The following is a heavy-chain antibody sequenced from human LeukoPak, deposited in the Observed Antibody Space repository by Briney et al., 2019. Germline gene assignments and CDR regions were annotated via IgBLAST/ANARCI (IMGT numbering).Heavy chain of an antibody. J-gene: IGHJ4*02. CDR3: AKVSGGYSYGYGDY. CDR2: IKPDGSEK. V-gene: IGHV3-7*03. CDR1: GFTFSNYW. D-gene: IGHD5-18*01. Sequence: GGSLRLSCAASGFTFSNYWMSWVRQAPGKGLEWVANIKPDGSEKYYVDSVKGRFTISRDNAKNSLYLQMNSLRAEDTAEYYCAKVSGGYSYGYGDYWGQGTLVTVSS.